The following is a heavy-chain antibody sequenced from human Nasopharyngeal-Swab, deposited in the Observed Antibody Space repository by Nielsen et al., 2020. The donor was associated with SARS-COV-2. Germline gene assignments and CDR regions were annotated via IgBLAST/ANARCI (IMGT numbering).Heavy chain of an antibody. CDR2: IYYSGST. Sequence: CQAPGKGLEWIGYIYYSGSTYYNPSLKSRVTISADTSKNQFSLNLSSVTAADTAVYYCARRPPGIGPRAFDIWGQGTMVTVSS. J-gene: IGHJ3*02. CDR3: ARRPPGIGPRAFDI. D-gene: IGHD3-10*01. V-gene: IGHV4-30-4*01.